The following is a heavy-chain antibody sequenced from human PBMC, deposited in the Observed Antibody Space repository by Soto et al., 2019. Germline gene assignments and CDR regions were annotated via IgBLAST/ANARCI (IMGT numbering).Heavy chain of an antibody. Sequence: SETLSLTCTVSGSSISSGTYFLSWVRQRPGEGLEWIGNIYYTGITYYNLSLKSRVAISVETSKNQFSLTLTSVTAADTAIYYCARVLLTLQTHLDRWGQGTLVTVSP. D-gene: IGHD2-21*02. CDR3: ARVLLTLQTHLDR. CDR2: IYYTGIT. J-gene: IGHJ5*02. V-gene: IGHV4-31*03. CDR1: GSSISSGTYF.